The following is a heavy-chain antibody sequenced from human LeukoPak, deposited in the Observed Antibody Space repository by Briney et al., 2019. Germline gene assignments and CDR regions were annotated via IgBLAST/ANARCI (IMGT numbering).Heavy chain of an antibody. Sequence: GGSLRLSCAASGFTFSDYYMSCIRQAPGKGLEWVSYISSSGSTIYYADSVKGRFTISRDNAKNSLYLQMNSLRAEDTAVYHCAKDLGGYCSSTSCYNDYWGQGTLVTVSS. CDR1: GFTFSDYY. D-gene: IGHD2-2*02. CDR3: AKDLGGYCSSTSCYNDY. J-gene: IGHJ4*02. V-gene: IGHV3-11*04. CDR2: ISSSGSTI.